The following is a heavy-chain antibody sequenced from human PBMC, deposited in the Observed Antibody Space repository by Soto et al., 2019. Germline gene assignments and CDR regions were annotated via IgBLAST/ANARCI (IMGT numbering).Heavy chain of an antibody. CDR1: GFTFSSYG. CDR3: ARDALYDYIWGSYRYSLTYYFDY. V-gene: IGHV3-33*01. Sequence: QVQLVESGGGVVQPGRSLRLSCAASGFTFSSYGMHWVRQAPGKGLEWVAVIWYDGSNKYYADSVKGRFTISRDNSKNTLYLKMNSLRAEDTAVYYCARDALYDYIWGSYRYSLTYYFDYWGQGTLVTVSS. J-gene: IGHJ4*02. D-gene: IGHD3-16*02. CDR2: IWYDGSNK.